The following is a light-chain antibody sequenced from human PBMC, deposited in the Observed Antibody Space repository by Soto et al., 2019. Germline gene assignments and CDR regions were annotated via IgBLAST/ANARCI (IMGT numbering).Light chain of an antibody. Sequence: IRITQSPSALSASVEDRVTITCRASQSIGDSLAWYQQKPGKAPYLLISDVSSLERGVPSRFSGSGSGTEFTLTISSLQPDDFATYYCQHYNSYSEAFGQGTKVDI. CDR1: QSIGDS. V-gene: IGKV1-5*01. CDR2: DVS. J-gene: IGKJ1*01. CDR3: QHYNSYSEA.